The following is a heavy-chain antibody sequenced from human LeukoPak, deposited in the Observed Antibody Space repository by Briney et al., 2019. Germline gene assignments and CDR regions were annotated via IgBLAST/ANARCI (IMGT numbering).Heavy chain of an antibody. CDR3: ARELSYDKDY. Sequence: ASVKVSCKASGYTFTGYYMHWVRQAPGQGLEWMGWIKPNSGGTNYAQKFQGRVTMSRDTSTSTAYMELSRLRSDDTAVYYCARELSYDKDYWGQGTLVTVSS. V-gene: IGHV1-2*02. D-gene: IGHD3-9*01. CDR1: GYTFTGYY. CDR2: IKPNSGGT. J-gene: IGHJ4*02.